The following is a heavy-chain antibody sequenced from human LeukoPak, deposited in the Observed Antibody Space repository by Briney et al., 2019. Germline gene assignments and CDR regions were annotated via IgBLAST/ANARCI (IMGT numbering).Heavy chain of an antibody. D-gene: IGHD3-22*01. J-gene: IGHJ4*02. V-gene: IGHV4-61*01. CDR3: ARESLSMIVLG. Sequence: KPPETLSLTCTVSGYSVSSGRYYWSCIRQPPGKGVEWIGYMYYRGSTNYNPSLKSRVTMSVDTSKNQFSLKLSSVTAADTAVYYCARESLSMIVLGWGQGTLVTVSS. CDR1: GYSVSSGRYY. CDR2: MYYRGST.